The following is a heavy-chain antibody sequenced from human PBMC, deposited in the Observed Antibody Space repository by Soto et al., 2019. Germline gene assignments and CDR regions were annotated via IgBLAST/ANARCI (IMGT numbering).Heavy chain of an antibody. Sequence: PGWSLRLSCAASVFTFTNYALTWFRQAPGKGLEWVSTISGSGGDTYYADSIKGRFTISRDNSKNTLYLQMNSLRAVDTAVYYCAKRYCTTTSCVTEIDYWGHGTPVTVSS. CDR1: VFTFTNYA. CDR3: AKRYCTTTSCVTEIDY. J-gene: IGHJ4*01. CDR2: ISGSGGDT. D-gene: IGHD2-2*01. V-gene: IGHV3-23*01.